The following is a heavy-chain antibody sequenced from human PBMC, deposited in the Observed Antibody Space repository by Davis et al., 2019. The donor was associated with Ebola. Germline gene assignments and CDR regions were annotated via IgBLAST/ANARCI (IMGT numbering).Heavy chain of an antibody. CDR3: ARDGRAARVNGMDV. Sequence: SVKVSCKASGGTFSSYAISWVRQAPGQGLEWMGGIIPIFGTANYAQKFQGRVTITADESTSTAYMELSSLRSEDTAVYYCARDGRAARVNGMDVWGQGTTVTVSS. CDR1: GGTFSSYA. D-gene: IGHD6-6*01. V-gene: IGHV1-69*13. J-gene: IGHJ6*02. CDR2: IIPIFGTA.